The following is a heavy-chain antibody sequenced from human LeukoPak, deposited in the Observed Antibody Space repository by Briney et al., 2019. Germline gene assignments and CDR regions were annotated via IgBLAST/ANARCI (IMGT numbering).Heavy chain of an antibody. Sequence: SETLSLTCTVSGGSVTSGGYYWSWIRHHPEKGLEWIGYVYYTGSTYYNPSLKSRVTISSDTSKNQFSLKVSSVTAADTAVYYCARISAGRYGMDVWGQGTTVTVSS. D-gene: IGHD6-6*01. V-gene: IGHV4-31*03. CDR3: ARISAGRYGMDV. CDR2: VYYTGST. CDR1: GGSVTSGGYY. J-gene: IGHJ6*02.